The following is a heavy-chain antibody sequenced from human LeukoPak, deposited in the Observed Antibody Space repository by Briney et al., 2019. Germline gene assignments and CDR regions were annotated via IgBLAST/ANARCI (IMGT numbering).Heavy chain of an antibody. V-gene: IGHV3-48*04. Sequence: GGSLRLSCAASGFTFSTYSMNWVRQAPGKGLDWVSYISTSGSTIYYADSVKGRFTISRDNAKNSLSLEMNSLRAEDTAVYYCVRGFHYGLDVWGQGTTVTVSS. CDR3: VRGFHYGLDV. J-gene: IGHJ6*02. CDR2: ISTSGSTI. D-gene: IGHD3-10*01. CDR1: GFTFSTYS.